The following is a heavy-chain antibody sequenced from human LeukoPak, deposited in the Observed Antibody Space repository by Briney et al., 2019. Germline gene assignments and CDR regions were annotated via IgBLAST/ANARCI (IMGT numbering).Heavy chain of an antibody. V-gene: IGHV3-7*01. CDR3: ARDPPTEGSAYYYYGMDV. J-gene: IGHJ6*02. CDR2: IKQDGSEK. D-gene: IGHD6-25*01. Sequence: GGSLRLSCAASGFTFSSYWVSWVRQAPGKGLEWVANIKQDGSEKYYVDSVKGRFTISRDNAKNSLYLQMNSLRAEDTAVYYCARDPPTEGSAYYYYGMDVWGQGTTVTVSS. CDR1: GFTFSSYW.